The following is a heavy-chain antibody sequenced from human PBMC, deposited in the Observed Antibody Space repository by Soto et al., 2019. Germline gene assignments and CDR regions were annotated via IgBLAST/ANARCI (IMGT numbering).Heavy chain of an antibody. CDR1: GFTFSTDA. Sequence: PGVSLRLSCAASGFTFSTDALHWVRQAPGKGLEWVAAISNDGNNKYYADSVKGRFSISRDNSKNTLYLQMNSLRAEDTAVYYCARDRTYNSGWYHSFHYWGQGALVTVSS. CDR3: ARDRTYNSGWYHSFHY. J-gene: IGHJ4*02. V-gene: IGHV3-30-3*01. D-gene: IGHD6-19*01. CDR2: ISNDGNNK.